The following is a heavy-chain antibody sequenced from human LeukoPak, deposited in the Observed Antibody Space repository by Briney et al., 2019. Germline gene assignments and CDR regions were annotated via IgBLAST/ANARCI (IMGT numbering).Heavy chain of an antibody. Sequence: PGGSLRLSCAASGFTFSSYAMKWVRQAPGKGLEWVSSISGSGDTTHYADSVRGRFTISRDNSKSSLSLQMNSLRAEDTAVYYRAKPVHDYSNAPPDYWGQGTLVTVSS. CDR2: ISGSGDTT. CDR1: GFTFSSYA. V-gene: IGHV3-23*01. D-gene: IGHD4-11*01. CDR3: AKPVHDYSNAPPDY. J-gene: IGHJ4*02.